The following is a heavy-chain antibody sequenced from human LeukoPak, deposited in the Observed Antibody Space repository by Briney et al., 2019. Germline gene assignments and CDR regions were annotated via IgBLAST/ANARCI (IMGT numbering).Heavy chain of an antibody. CDR2: ISSIGSTI. V-gene: IGHV3-48*03. CDR3: ASLWFGEFWVDY. D-gene: IGHD3-10*01. Sequence: RQXXGXXXEXVSYISSIGSTIYYADSVKGRFTISRDNAKNSLYLQMNSLRAEDTAVYYCASLWFGEFWVDYWGQGTLVTVSS. J-gene: IGHJ4*02.